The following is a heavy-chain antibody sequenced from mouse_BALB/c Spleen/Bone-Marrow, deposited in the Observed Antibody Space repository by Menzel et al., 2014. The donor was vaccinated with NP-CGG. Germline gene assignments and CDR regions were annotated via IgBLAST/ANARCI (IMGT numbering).Heavy chain of an antibody. J-gene: IGHJ3*01. CDR2: ISSGSSTI. V-gene: IGHV5-17*02. D-gene: IGHD2-1*01. CDR1: GFTFSSFG. CDR3: ARGGNFAWFAY. Sequence: VESGGGLVQPGGSRKLSCAASGFTFSSFGMHWVRQAPEKGLEWVAYISSGSSTIYYADTVKGRFTISRDNPKNTLFLQMTSLRSEDTAMYYCARGGNFAWFAYWGQGTLVTVSA.